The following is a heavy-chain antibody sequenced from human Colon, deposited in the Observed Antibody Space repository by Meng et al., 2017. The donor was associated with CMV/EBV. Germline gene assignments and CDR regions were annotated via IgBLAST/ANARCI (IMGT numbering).Heavy chain of an antibody. CDR3: ASPYSSSNLGY. CDR1: GYSISSGYY. Sequence: LSLTCTVSGYSISSGYYWGWIRQPPGKGLEWVSCITSSGSYIYYADSVKGRFTISRDNAKNSLYLQMNSLRAEDTAVYYCASPYSSSNLGYWGQGTLVTVSS. J-gene: IGHJ4*02. D-gene: IGHD6-6*01. CDR2: ITSSGSYI. V-gene: IGHV3-11*04.